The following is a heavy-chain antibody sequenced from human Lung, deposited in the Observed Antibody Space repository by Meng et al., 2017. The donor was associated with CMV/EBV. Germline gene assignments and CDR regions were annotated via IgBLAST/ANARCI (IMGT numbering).Heavy chain of an antibody. J-gene: IGHJ6*02. Sequence: GESLKISCAASGFTFSNSDMHWVRQAPGKGLEWVAFIRFDGSNKLYPDSVKGRFTISRDNSKNTLYLQMNSLRAEDTAVYYCAKDRFIVLVPASQGMDVWXQGTXVTVAS. CDR1: GFTFSNSD. CDR3: AKDRFIVLVPASQGMDV. D-gene: IGHD2-2*01. V-gene: IGHV3-30*02. CDR2: IRFDGSNK.